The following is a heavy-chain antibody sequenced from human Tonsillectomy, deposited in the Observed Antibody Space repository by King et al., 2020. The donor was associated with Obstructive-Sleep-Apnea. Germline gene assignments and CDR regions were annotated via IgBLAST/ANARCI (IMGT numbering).Heavy chain of an antibody. CDR1: GFTFDDSH. J-gene: IGHJ4*02. Sequence: VQLVESGGGLVQPGGSLKLSCAASGFTFDDSHMHWVRQAPGKGREWIGHIRSRRDNYATAYAASVNGRFSISRDHTKSTAYLQMNSLTTEDTAVYYCSRQTDSCHDYWGQGTRVTVSS. CDR2: IRSRRDNYAT. CDR3: SRQTDSCHDY. V-gene: IGHV3-73*01. D-gene: IGHD2-2*01.